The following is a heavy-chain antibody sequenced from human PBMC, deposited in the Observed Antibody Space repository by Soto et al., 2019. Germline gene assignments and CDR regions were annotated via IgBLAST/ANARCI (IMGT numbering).Heavy chain of an antibody. V-gene: IGHV4-30-2*01. CDR3: ARVPDR. Sequence: PSETLSLTCAVSGGSISSGGYSWSWIRQPPGKGLEWIGYIYHSGSTYYNPSLKSRVTISIDRSKNQFSLKLSSVTAADTAVYYCARVPDRWGQGTLVTVSS. D-gene: IGHD2-2*01. CDR1: GGSISSGGYS. J-gene: IGHJ5*02. CDR2: IYHSGST.